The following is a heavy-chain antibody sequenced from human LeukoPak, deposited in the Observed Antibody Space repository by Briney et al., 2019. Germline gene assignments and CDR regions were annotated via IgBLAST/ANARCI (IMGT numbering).Heavy chain of an antibody. D-gene: IGHD3-22*01. J-gene: IGHJ4*02. Sequence: ASVKVSCKASGYTFTSYYMHWVRQAPGQGLEWMGIINPSGGSTSYAQKFQGRVTMTRDMSTSTVYMELSSLRSEDTAVYYCARGNQPYYDSSGHFDYWGQGTLVTVSS. CDR3: ARGNQPYYDSSGHFDY. CDR1: GYTFTSYY. V-gene: IGHV1-46*01. CDR2: INPSGGST.